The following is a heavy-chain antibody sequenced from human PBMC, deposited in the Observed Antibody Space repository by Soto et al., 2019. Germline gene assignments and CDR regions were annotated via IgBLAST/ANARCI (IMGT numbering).Heavy chain of an antibody. CDR3: ARDYSNKGFDV. V-gene: IGHV3-11*01. D-gene: IGHD4-4*01. Sequence: QVHLVESGGGLVKPGGSLRLSCAASGFTLSDFYMTWIRQAPGKGLQFISYISNTGDTTIYADPVRGRFTISRDNARNSLYLQMNSLRAEDTAVYYCARDYSNKGFDVWGQGTMVTVSS. CDR1: GFTLSDFY. CDR2: ISNTGDTT. J-gene: IGHJ3*01.